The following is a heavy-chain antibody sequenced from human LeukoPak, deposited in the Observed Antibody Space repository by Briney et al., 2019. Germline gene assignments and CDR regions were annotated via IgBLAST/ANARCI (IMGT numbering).Heavy chain of an antibody. CDR2: IYYSGST. J-gene: IGHJ4*02. D-gene: IGHD2-15*01. CDR3: ARASDSLPFDY. Sequence: SETLSLTCTVSGGSISSYYWSWIRQPPGKGLEWIGYIYYSGSTNYNPSLKSRVTISVDTSKNQFSLKLSSVTAADTAVYYCARASDSLPFDYWGQGTLVTVSS. CDR1: GGSISSYY. V-gene: IGHV4-59*01.